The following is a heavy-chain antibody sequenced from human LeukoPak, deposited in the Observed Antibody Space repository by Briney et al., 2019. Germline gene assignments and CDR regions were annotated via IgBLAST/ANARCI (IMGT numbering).Heavy chain of an antibody. CDR3: ARDDYGGNSPPPYYYYGMDV. CDR2: IYHSEST. Sequence: SETLSLTCAVSGGSISSGGYSWSWIRQPPGKGLEWIGYIYHSESTYYNPSLKSRVTISVDTSKNQFSLKLSSVTAADTAVYYCARDDYGGNSPPPYYYYGMDVWGQGTTVTVSS. V-gene: IGHV4-30-2*01. J-gene: IGHJ6*02. D-gene: IGHD4-23*01. CDR1: GGSISSGGYS.